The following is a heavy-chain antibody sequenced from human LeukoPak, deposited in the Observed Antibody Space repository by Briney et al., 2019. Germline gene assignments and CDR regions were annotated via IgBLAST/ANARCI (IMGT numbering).Heavy chain of an antibody. CDR3: ARHARITMVRGVRRGIDY. J-gene: IGHJ4*02. CDR1: GGSISSTTYY. CDR2: IYYSGST. V-gene: IGHV4-39*01. D-gene: IGHD3-10*01. Sequence: SETLSLTCTVSGGSISSTTYYWGWIRQPPGKGLEWIGSIYYSGSTYYNPSLNSRVTMSINTSKNQFSLKLSSVTAADTAVYYCARHARITMVRGVRRGIDYWGQGTLVTVSS.